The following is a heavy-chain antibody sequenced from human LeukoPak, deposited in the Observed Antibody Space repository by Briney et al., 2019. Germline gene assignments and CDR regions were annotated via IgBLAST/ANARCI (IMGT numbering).Heavy chain of an antibody. D-gene: IGHD3-22*01. CDR1: GFSLSTSGVG. J-gene: IGHJ4*02. CDR2: ISWNDDK. V-gene: IGHV2-5*01. Sequence: SGPTLVNPTQTLTLTCTFFGFSLSTSGVGVGWIRQPPGKALEWLALISWNDDKRYSPSLKSRLTITKDTSKNQVVLTMTNMDPVDTATYYCAHRRSYYDSSGYYYVTPPSYYFDYWGQGTLVTVSS. CDR3: AHRRSYYDSSGYYYVTPPSYYFDY.